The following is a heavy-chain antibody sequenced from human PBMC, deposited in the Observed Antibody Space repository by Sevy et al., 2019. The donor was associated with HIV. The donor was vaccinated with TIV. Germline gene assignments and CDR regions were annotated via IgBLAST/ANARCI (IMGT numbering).Heavy chain of an antibody. Sequence: GGSLRLSCAASGFTFSSYSMNWVRQAPGKGLEWVSSISSSSSYIYYADSVKGRFTISRDNAKNSLYLQMNSLRAEDTAVYYCARDLGYSYGFDFWGQGTLVTVSS. CDR1: GFTFSSYS. CDR3: ARDLGYSYGFDF. V-gene: IGHV3-21*01. CDR2: ISSSSSYI. D-gene: IGHD5-18*01. J-gene: IGHJ5*01.